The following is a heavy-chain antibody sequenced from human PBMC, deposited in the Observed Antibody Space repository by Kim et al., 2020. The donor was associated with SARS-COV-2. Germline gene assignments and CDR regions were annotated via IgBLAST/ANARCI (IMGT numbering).Heavy chain of an antibody. CDR1: GFTFSTYG. J-gene: IGHJ6*04. CDR3: VSHGRPETGYGMDV. V-gene: IGHV3-33*01. CDR2: IYADGSDK. Sequence: GGSLRLSCVASGFTFSTYGMQWVRQAPGTGLEWVSTIYADGSDKYYADSVKGRFTISRDNSKNTVYLQMNSLKVDDTGVYYCVSHGRPETGYGMDVWGKGTAVTVST. D-gene: IGHD2-2*01.